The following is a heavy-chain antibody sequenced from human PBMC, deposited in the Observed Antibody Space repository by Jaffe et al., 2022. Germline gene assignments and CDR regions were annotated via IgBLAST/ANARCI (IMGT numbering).Heavy chain of an antibody. J-gene: IGHJ5*02. CDR3: VRDHLKFRQLALGLWFDP. V-gene: IGHV3-20*01. Sequence: EMHLVESGGAVVRPGGSLRLSCAASGFTFDDYGLSWVRQVPGKGLEWVSFINWNGGTTAYADSVKGRFTISRDNAKNSLYLQMNSLRVEDTALYHCVRDHLKFRQLALGLWFDPWGQGTVVTVSS. D-gene: IGHD6-6*01. CDR1: GFTFDDYG. CDR2: INWNGGTT.